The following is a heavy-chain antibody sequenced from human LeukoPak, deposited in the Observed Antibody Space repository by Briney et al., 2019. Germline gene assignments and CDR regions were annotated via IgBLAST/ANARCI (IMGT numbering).Heavy chain of an antibody. V-gene: IGHV3-30-3*01. CDR1: GFTFNSYA. Sequence: GGSLRLSCAASGFTFNSYAMHWVRQAPGKGLEWVAVISYDGSNKYYADSVKGRFTISRDNSKNTLYLQMNSLRAEDTAVYYCASQGTDSSGYRDYWGQGTLVTVSS. CDR2: ISYDGSNK. D-gene: IGHD3-22*01. CDR3: ASQGTDSSGYRDY. J-gene: IGHJ4*02.